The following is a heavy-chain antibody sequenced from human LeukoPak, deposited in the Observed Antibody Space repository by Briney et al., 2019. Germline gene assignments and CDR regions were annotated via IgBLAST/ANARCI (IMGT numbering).Heavy chain of an antibody. CDR3: ARERYSYGLYYYYYYYMDV. CDR1: GGSFSGYY. Sequence: SETLSLTCAVYGGSFSGYYWSWIRQPPGKGLEWIGEINHSGSTNYNPSLKSRVTISVDTSKNQFSLKLSSVTAADTAVYYCARERYSYGLYYYYYYYMDVWGKGTTVTVSS. V-gene: IGHV4-34*01. CDR2: INHSGST. D-gene: IGHD5-18*01. J-gene: IGHJ6*03.